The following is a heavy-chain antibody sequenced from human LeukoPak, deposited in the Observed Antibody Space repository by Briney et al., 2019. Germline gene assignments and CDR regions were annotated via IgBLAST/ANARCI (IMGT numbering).Heavy chain of an antibody. CDR2: IKQDGSEK. D-gene: IGHD6-13*01. CDR1: GFTFSTYW. J-gene: IGHJ4*02. Sequence: PGGSLRLSCAASGFTFSTYWMSWVRQAPGKGLEWVANIKQDGSEKYYLDSVKGRFTISRDNAKNSLYLQMNSLRAEDTSVYFCTREEAAGIDYWGQGTLVTVSS. CDR3: TREEAAGIDY. V-gene: IGHV3-7*01.